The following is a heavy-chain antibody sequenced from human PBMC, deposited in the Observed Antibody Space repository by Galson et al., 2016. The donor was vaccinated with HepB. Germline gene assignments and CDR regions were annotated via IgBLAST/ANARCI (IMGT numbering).Heavy chain of an antibody. Sequence: SLRLSCAASGFTFSSYEINWVRQAPGKGLEWVSGISGSGANTHYANAVKGRFTISRDNSNNTLYLQVNSLRAEDTALYFCARYSNSWAPFDYWGQGRLVTVSS. CDR2: ISGSGANT. CDR3: ARYSNSWAPFDY. CDR1: GFTFSSYE. V-gene: IGHV3-23*01. D-gene: IGHD6-13*01. J-gene: IGHJ4*02.